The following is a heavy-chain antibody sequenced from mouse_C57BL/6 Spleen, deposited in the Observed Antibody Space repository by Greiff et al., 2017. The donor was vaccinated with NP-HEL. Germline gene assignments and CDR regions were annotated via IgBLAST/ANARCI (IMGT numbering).Heavy chain of an antibody. D-gene: IGHD1-1*01. CDR1: GYAFTNYL. CDR3: ARNYGSFFDY. CDR2: INPGRGGT. J-gene: IGHJ2*01. Sequence: QVQLQQSGAELVRPGTSVKVSCKASGYAFTNYLIEWVKQRPGQGLEWIGVINPGRGGTNYNEKFTGKATLTADKSSSTAYMQLSSLTSEDSAVYFCARNYGSFFDYWGQGTTLTVSS. V-gene: IGHV1-54*01.